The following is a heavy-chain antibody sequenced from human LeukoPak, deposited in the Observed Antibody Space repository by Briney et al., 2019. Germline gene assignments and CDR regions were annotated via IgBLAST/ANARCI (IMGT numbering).Heavy chain of an antibody. V-gene: IGHV4-38-2*02. CDR1: GYSISSGYY. Sequence: SETLSLTCSVFGYSISSGYYWGWVRQPPGKGLEWIGSISRTGKTYYNPSLKSRVTMSVDTSKNQFSLKLSSVTAAATAVFYCARIGSRSFDLWGQGTLVTVSA. J-gene: IGHJ5*02. D-gene: IGHD1-26*01. CDR2: ISRTGKT. CDR3: ARIGSRSFDL.